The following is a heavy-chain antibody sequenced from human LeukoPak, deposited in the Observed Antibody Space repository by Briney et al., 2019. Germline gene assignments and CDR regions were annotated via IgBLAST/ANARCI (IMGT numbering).Heavy chain of an antibody. CDR1: GDSISSSSYY. V-gene: IGHV4-39*01. CDR2: IYYSGHT. J-gene: IGHJ4*02. D-gene: IGHD3-22*01. Sequence: SETLSLTCSVSGDSISSSSYYWGWIRQPPGKGLEWIGSIYYSGHTYYNPSLQSRVTISVDTSRTRFSLRLSSVTAADTAVYYCARLLLGYYDSSGYWDCWGQGTLVTVSS. CDR3: ARLLLGYYDSSGYWDC.